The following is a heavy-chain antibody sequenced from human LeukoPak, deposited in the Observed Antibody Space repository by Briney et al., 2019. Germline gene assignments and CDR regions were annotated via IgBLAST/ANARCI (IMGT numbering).Heavy chain of an antibody. CDR3: ARALCDSSGYFYH. V-gene: IGHV3-7*01. Sequence: PGGSLRLSCAASGFTFTTYWMNWVRQAPGKGLEWVANIKQDGSEKYYVDSVKGRFTISRDNAKNSVYLQMNSLRAEDTAVYYCARALCDSSGYFYHWGQGTLVTVSS. CDR2: IKQDGSEK. D-gene: IGHD3-22*01. J-gene: IGHJ4*02. CDR1: GFTFTTYW.